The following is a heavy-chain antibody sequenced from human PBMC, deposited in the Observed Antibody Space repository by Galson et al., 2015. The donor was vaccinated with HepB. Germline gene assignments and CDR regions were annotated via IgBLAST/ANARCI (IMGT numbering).Heavy chain of an antibody. J-gene: IGHJ6*02. CDR3: ARGQRAYCSSTSCYPGIYYYYYGMDV. V-gene: IGHV4-34*01. CDR2: INHSGST. Sequence: SETLSLTCAVYGGSFSGYYWSWIRQPPGKGLEWIGEINHSGSTNYNPSLKSRVTISVDTSKNQFSLKLSSVTAADTAVYYCARGQRAYCSSTSCYPGIYYYYYGMDVWGQGTTVTVSS. D-gene: IGHD2-2*01. CDR1: GGSFSGYY.